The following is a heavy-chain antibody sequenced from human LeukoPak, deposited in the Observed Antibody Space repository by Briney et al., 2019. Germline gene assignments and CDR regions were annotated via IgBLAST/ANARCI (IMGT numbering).Heavy chain of an antibody. D-gene: IGHD6-19*01. J-gene: IGHJ4*02. V-gene: IGHV3-11*01. Sequence: GGSLRLSCAASGFTFSDYYMSWIRQAPGKGLEWVSYISSSGSTIYYADSVKGRFTISRDNSKNTLYLQMNSLRAEDTAVYYCAKDVQWLVRPYYFDYWGQGTLVTVSS. CDR1: GFTFSDYY. CDR2: ISSSGSTI. CDR3: AKDVQWLVRPYYFDY.